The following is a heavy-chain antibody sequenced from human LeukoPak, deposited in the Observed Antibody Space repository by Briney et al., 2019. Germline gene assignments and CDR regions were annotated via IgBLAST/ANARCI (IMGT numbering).Heavy chain of an antibody. CDR1: GVSMTSGNYY. V-gene: IGHV4-61*01. Sequence: SETLSLTCTVSGVSMTSGNYYWSWIRQPPGKGLEWLGYVSYRDTTMYNPSLKSRVTISGDAPQKQFSLEVTSVTAADTAVYYCARVQYCGGDCYKIDYWGQGTLVTVSS. CDR3: ARVQYCGGDCYKIDY. J-gene: IGHJ4*02. CDR2: VSYRDTT. D-gene: IGHD2-21*02.